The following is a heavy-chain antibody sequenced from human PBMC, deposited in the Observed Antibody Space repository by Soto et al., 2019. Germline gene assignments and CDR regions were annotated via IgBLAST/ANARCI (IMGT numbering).Heavy chain of an antibody. CDR1: GYTFTSYG. D-gene: IGHD3-22*01. Sequence: ASVKVSCKASGYTFTSYGISWVRQAPAQGLEWMGWIIAYNGNTNYAQKLQGRVTMTTDTSTSTAYMELRSLRSDDTPVNYCAGPLYYYDSSGYLDYWGQGTMVTVSS. J-gene: IGHJ4*02. V-gene: IGHV1-18*04. CDR2: IIAYNGNT. CDR3: AGPLYYYDSSGYLDY.